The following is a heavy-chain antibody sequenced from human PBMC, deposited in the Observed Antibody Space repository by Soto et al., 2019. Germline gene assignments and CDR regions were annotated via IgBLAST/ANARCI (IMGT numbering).Heavy chain of an antibody. CDR2: ISGSGDST. V-gene: IGHV3-23*01. CDR1: GFSFSSYA. Sequence: EVQLLESGGGLVQPGGSLRLSCAASGFSFSSYAMNWVRQAPGKGLEWVSVISGSGDSTYYADSVKGRFTISRDNSKNTRYLQMISLRAEDTAVYYGARLSSGWYFDSWGQGTLVIVSS. CDR3: ARLSSGWYFDS. D-gene: IGHD6-19*01. J-gene: IGHJ4*02.